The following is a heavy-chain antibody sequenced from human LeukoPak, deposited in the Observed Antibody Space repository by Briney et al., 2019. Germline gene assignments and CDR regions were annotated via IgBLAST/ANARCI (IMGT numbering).Heavy chain of an antibody. CDR2: IYSSGNT. CDR1: GGSITSHN. Sequence: PSETLSLTCTVSGGSITSHNWNWIRQSPEKGLEWIGYIYSSGNTKYSPSLKSRVTISIDTSKNQFSLTLSSVTAADTAVYCCARSGAKAVVLGWFDPWGQGTLVTVSS. V-gene: IGHV4-59*11. CDR3: ARSGAKAVVLGWFDP. D-gene: IGHD7-27*01. J-gene: IGHJ5*02.